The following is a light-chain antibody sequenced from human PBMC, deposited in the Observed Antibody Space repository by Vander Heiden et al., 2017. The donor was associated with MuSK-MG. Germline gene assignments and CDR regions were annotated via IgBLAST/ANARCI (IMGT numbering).Light chain of an antibody. CDR3: QQDNNRPHT. V-gene: IGKV1-5*01. J-gene: IGKJ5*01. Sequence: IQMTQSPSTLSASVGDRVTITCRASQSISAWLAWYQQKPGKAPKFLIYDASVLKTGVPSRFSGSGSGTEFTLTISSLQPDDFGSYYCQQDNNRPHTFGQGTQVEIK. CDR2: DAS. CDR1: QSISAW.